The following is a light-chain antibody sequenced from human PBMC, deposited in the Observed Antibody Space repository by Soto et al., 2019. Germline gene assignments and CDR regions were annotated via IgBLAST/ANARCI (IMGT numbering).Light chain of an antibody. CDR1: QDIQKY. CDR3: QQDDNLPFT. J-gene: IGKJ3*01. Sequence: DIQMTQSPSSLSASIGDRVTITCQASQDIQKYLNWYQQKPGKAPKLLIYDASNLETGVPSRFSGGGSGTDFTFTISSLQPEDIATYYCQQDDNLPFTFGPGTKVNIK. CDR2: DAS. V-gene: IGKV1-33*01.